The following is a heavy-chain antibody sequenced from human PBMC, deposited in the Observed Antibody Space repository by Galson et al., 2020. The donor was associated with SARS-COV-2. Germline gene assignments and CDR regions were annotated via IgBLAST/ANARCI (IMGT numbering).Heavy chain of an antibody. Sequence: GGSLRLSCAASGFTVSTNYMSWVRQAPGKGLEWVSIIYSGGSTYYADSVKGRFTISRDSSKNTLYLQMNSLRAEDTALYYCARDAYTSGWYYFDSWGQGTLVTVSS. CDR1: GFTVSTNY. D-gene: IGHD6-19*01. CDR2: IYSGGST. CDR3: ARDAYTSGWYYFDS. V-gene: IGHV3-66*01. J-gene: IGHJ4*02.